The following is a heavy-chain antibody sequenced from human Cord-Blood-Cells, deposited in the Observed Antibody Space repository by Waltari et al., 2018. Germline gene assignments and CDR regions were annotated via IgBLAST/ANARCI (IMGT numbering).Heavy chain of an antibody. CDR2: IYYSGST. CDR3: ARHWVWFGELLYFDY. D-gene: IGHD3-10*01. Sequence: QLQLQESGPGLVKSSANLSLTCTVHGGSISSSSYYWGWIRQPPGKGPEWIRSIYYSGSTYYNPSLKSRVTISVDTSKNQFSLKLSSVTAADTAVYYCARHWVWFGELLYFDYWGQGTLVTVSS. V-gene: IGHV4-39*01. J-gene: IGHJ4*02. CDR1: GGSISSSSYY.